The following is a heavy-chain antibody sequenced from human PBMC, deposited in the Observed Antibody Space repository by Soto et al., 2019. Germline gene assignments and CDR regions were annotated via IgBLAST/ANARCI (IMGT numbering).Heavy chain of an antibody. Sequence: GGSLRLSCAASGFTFSGSAMHWVRQASGKGLEWVGRIRSKANSYATAYAASVKGRFTISRDDSKNTAYLQMNSLKTEDTAVNYCTIPPNNIEYYYGMDVWGQGTTVTVSS. D-gene: IGHD3-16*02. CDR2: IRSKANSYAT. CDR3: TIPPNNIEYYYGMDV. J-gene: IGHJ6*02. V-gene: IGHV3-73*01. CDR1: GFTFSGSA.